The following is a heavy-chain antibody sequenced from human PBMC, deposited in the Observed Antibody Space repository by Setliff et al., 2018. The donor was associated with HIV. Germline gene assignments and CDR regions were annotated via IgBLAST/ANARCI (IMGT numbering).Heavy chain of an antibody. V-gene: IGHV4-59*11. CDR3: ARVLSSGYAGPFDS. J-gene: IGHJ5*01. CDR1: GGSISTHH. Sequence: SETLSLTCTVSGGSISTHHWSWIRQPPGKGLEWIGQINYDGKTNYNPSLKSRVTVSVDKSKDQLSLNLNSVTAADTAVYLCARVLSSGYAGPFDSWGQGTLVTVSS. D-gene: IGHD3-22*01. CDR2: INYDGKT.